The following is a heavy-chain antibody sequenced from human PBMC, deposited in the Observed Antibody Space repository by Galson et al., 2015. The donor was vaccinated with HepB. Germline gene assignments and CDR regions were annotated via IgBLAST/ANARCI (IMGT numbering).Heavy chain of an antibody. D-gene: IGHD6-13*01. V-gene: IGHV5-10-1*01. J-gene: IGHJ6*02. CDR2: IDPSDSYT. Sequence: QSGAEVKKPGESLRISFKGSGYSFTSYWISWVRQMPGKGLEWMGRIDPSDSYTNYSPSFQGHVTISADKSISTAYLQWSSLKASDTAMYYCARRGGYSSSQYGMDVWGQGTTVTVSS. CDR1: GYSFTSYW. CDR3: ARRGGYSSSQYGMDV.